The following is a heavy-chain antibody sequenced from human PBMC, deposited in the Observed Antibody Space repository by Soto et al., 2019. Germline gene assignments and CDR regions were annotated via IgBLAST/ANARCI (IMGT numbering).Heavy chain of an antibody. Sequence: QVQVTESGGGVVQPGGSLRLSCTTYGFTFSAYSMHWFRQAPGKGLEWVAVISFDGVIRNYADSVKGRFTISRDNSRNTLDLQMSSLRLEDTALYYCTREPVTTKWFFDNWGQGIVVVVS. V-gene: IGHV3-30*14. D-gene: IGHD2-8*01. J-gene: IGHJ4*02. CDR3: TREPVTTKWFFDN. CDR1: GFTFSAYS. CDR2: ISFDGVIR.